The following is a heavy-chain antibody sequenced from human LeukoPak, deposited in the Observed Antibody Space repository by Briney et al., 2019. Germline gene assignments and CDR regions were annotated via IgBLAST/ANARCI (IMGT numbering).Heavy chain of an antibody. CDR2: IYYGGIT. V-gene: IGHV4-59*11. J-gene: IGHJ5*02. CDR1: GGSLSSHY. D-gene: IGHD3-22*01. Sequence: SETLSLTCTVCGGSLSSHYQSWIRQPPGKGLEGSGYIYYGGITNYTPYLKSRVTISVDTSKNQFSLKLSSVTAADTAVYYCARVYGSSGYFSMIGGYPNYPNWFDPWGQGTLVTVSS. CDR3: ARVYGSSGYFSMIGGYPNYPNWFDP.